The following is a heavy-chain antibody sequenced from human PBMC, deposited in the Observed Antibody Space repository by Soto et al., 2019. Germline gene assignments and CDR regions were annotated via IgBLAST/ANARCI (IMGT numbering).Heavy chain of an antibody. CDR2: IKQDGSEK. CDR3: XXXXXXXXXXXXXXXXXXXXXXXXXATSTPGGY. J-gene: IGHJ4*02. D-gene: IGHD1-26*01. V-gene: IGHV3-7*05. Sequence: EVQLVESGGGLVQPGGSLRLSCAASGFTFSSYWMSWVRQAPGKGLEWVANIKQDGSEKYYVDSVKGRFTISRDNAKNSLYLQMNSLRXEDTAVYYXXXXXXXXXXXXXXXXXXXXXXXXXXATSTPGGYWGQGTLVTVSS. CDR1: GFTFSSYW.